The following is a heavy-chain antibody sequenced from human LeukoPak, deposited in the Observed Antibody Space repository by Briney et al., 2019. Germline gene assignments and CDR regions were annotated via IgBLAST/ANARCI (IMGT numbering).Heavy chain of an antibody. Sequence: PGGPLRLSCAASGFTFSSYAMSWVRQAPGKGLEWVSTISGSISGGSTSYAESVKGRFTISRDNARNTLYVQMNSLRAEDTAVYYCARDLQYGTGSYPLYWGQGTLVTVSS. D-gene: IGHD3-10*01. J-gene: IGHJ4*02. CDR3: ARDLQYGTGSYPLY. CDR2: ISGSISGGST. CDR1: GFTFSSYA. V-gene: IGHV3-23*01.